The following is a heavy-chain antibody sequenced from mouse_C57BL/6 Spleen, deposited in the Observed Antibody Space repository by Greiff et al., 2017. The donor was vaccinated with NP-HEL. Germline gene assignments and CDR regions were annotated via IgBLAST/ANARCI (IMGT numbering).Heavy chain of an antibody. V-gene: IGHV1-80*01. J-gene: IGHJ3*01. CDR2: IYPGDGDT. CDR3: ARSPGFVY. CDR1: GYAFSSYW. Sequence: VQLQQSGAELVKPGASVKISCKASGYAFSSYWMHWVKQRPGKGLEWIGQIYPGDGDTNYNGKFKGKATLTADNSSSPAYMQLSSLTSEDSAVYCCARSPGFVYWGQGTLVTVSA.